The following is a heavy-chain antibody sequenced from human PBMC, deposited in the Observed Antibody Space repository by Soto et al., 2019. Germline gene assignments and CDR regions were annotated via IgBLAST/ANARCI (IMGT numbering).Heavy chain of an antibody. CDR3: AGHPTKTITGYYATHYFDT. Sequence: QLQLQESGPGLVKPSETLSLTCSVSGDSISSGTSYWGWVRQPPGKGLEWIGSTYYSGSSHYNPSLKRRVIISVDMSKKQFSLNLSSTTAADTAVYNCAGHPTKTITGYYATHYFDTWGQGTLVTVSS. J-gene: IGHJ4*02. CDR1: GDSISSGTSY. V-gene: IGHV4-39*01. D-gene: IGHD3-10*01. CDR2: TYYSGSS.